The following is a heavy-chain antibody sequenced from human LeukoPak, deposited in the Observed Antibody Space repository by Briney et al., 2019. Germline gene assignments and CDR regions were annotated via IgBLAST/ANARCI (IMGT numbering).Heavy chain of an antibody. J-gene: IGHJ6*02. Sequence: ASVKVSCKTSGYSFSKYGVSWVRQAPGQGLEWMGWISTYNGNTNYAQKFQGRVTMTTDTSTSTAYMELRSLRFDDTTVYYCARGGDGYNFGYYGMDVWGQGTTVTVSS. CDR3: ARGGDGYNFGYYGMDV. CDR2: ISTYNGNT. V-gene: IGHV1-18*01. D-gene: IGHD5-24*01. CDR1: GYSFSKYG.